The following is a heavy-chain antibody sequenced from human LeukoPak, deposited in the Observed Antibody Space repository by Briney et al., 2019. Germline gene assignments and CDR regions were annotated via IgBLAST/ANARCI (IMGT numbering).Heavy chain of an antibody. CDR3: ARSRGGYYSDY. V-gene: IGHV3-23*01. CDR1: GFTFSSYA. D-gene: IGHD3-22*01. CDR2: IGFSGGST. Sequence: GGSLRLSCTASGFTFSSYAMNGVRQTPGKGLEWVSEIGFSGGSTYYADSVKGRFTISRDNSKNTLYLQMNSLRADDTALYYCARSRGGYYSDYWGQGTLVTVSS. J-gene: IGHJ4*02.